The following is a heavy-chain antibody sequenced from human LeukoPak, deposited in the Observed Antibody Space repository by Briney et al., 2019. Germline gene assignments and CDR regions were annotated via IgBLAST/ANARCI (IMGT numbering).Heavy chain of an antibody. J-gene: IGHJ5*02. Sequence: GTSVKVSCKASGFTFTSSAVQWVRQARGQRLEWIGWIVVGSGNTNYAQKFQERVTITRDMSTSTAYMELSSLRSDDTAVYYCARVGRFWNYEENWFDPWGQGTLVTVSS. CDR2: IVVGSGNT. CDR3: ARVGRFWNYEENWFDP. CDR1: GFTFTSSA. V-gene: IGHV1-58*01. D-gene: IGHD1-7*01.